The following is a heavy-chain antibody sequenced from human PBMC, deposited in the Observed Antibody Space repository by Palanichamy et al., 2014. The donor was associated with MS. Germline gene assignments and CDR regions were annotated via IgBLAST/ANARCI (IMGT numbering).Heavy chain of an antibody. CDR1: GFTFSDYY. CDR3: ASPYSSSALALDYGMDV. D-gene: IGHD6-6*01. Sequence: QVQLVESGGGLVKPGGSLRLSCAASGFTFSDYYMSWIRQAPGKGLEWVSYISSSGSTIYYADSVKGRFTISRDNAKNSLYLQMNSLRAEDTAVYYCASPYSSSALALDYGMDVWGQGTTVTVSS. J-gene: IGHJ6*02. V-gene: IGHV3-11*01. CDR2: ISSSGSTI.